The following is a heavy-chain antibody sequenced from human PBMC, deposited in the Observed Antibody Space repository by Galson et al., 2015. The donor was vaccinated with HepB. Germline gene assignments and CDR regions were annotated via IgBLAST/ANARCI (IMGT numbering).Heavy chain of an antibody. D-gene: IGHD4-17*01. Sequence: QSGAEVKKPGESLKISRQGSGYRFSNYWIAWVRQMPGKGLEWTGIIYPGDSDTTYSPSFQGQVTISADKSISTAYLQWSSLKASDTAMYYCARHGDDYGDYATDNYYGLDVWGQGTTVTVSS. CDR1: GYRFSNYW. CDR3: ARHGDDYGDYATDNYYGLDV. J-gene: IGHJ6*02. V-gene: IGHV5-51*01. CDR2: IYPGDSDT.